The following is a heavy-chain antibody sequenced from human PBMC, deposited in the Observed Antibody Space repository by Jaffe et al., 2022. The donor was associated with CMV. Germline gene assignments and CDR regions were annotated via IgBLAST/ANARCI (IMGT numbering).Heavy chain of an antibody. CDR2: IYTSGST. J-gene: IGHJ6*02. V-gene: IGHV4-4*07. Sequence: QVQLQESGPGLVKPSETLSLTCTVSGGSISSYYWSWIRQPAGKGLEWIGRIYTSGSTNYNPSLKSRVTMSVDTSKNQFSLKLSSVTAADTAVYYCARDGYSSSWYEWEERGVYYYGMDVWGQGTTVTVSS. CDR3: ARDGYSSSWYEWEERGVYYYGMDV. CDR1: GGSISSYY. D-gene: IGHD6-13*01.